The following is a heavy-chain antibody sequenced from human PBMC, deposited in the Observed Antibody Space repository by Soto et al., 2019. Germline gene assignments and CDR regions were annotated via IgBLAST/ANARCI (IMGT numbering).Heavy chain of an antibody. CDR2: ISYDGSNK. CDR3: TKDTDYYDSSGLPGPDLDY. J-gene: IGHJ4*02. Sequence: GSLILSCAASGFTFSSYGMHGVRQAPGKGLEWVAVISYDGSNKYYADSVKGRFTISRDNSKNTLYLQMNSLRAEDTAGYYCTKDTDYYDSSGLPGPDLDYWGQGT. D-gene: IGHD3-22*01. CDR1: GFTFSSYG. V-gene: IGHV3-30*18.